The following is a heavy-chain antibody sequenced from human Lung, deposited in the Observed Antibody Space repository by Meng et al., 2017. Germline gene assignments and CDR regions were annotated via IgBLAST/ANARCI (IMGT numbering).Heavy chain of an antibody. CDR3: ARNNYGDYYFDY. CDR1: DFTFSRNA. Sequence: QGATGVLVGGVLQLWRSPWPSCSASDFTFSRNAMHWVRQSPGKGLVWVAAISYDGSNQHYADSVKGRFTISRDNSENTLYLQMNSLRAEDTAVYYCARNNYGDYYFDYWGQGTLVTVSS. D-gene: IGHD4-17*01. J-gene: IGHJ4*02. CDR2: ISYDGSNQ. V-gene: IGHV3-30*01.